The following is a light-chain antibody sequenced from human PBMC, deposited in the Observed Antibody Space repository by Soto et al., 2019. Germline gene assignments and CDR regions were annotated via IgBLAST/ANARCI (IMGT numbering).Light chain of an antibody. CDR1: QGISSY. V-gene: IGKV1-8*01. J-gene: IGKJ1*01. Sequence: AIRMTQSPSSLSASTGDRVTITCRASQGISSYLAWYQQKPGKAPKLLIYAASTLQSGVPSRFSGSGSGTDFTLTISCLQSEDFATYYCLQYYSYPWTLGQGTKVDIK. CDR2: AAS. CDR3: LQYYSYPWT.